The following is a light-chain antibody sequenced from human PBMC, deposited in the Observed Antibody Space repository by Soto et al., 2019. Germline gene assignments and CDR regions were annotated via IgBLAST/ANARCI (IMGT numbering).Light chain of an antibody. CDR3: QQYGSSRT. V-gene: IGKV3-20*01. CDR1: QSVSSSY. Sequence: EIVLTQSPGTLSLSPGERATLSCRASQSVSSSYLAWYQQKPGQAPRLLIYGAFSRAIGIPDRFSGSWSGTDFTLTISRLEPEDFAVYYCQQYGSSRTFGQGTTVEIK. CDR2: GAF. J-gene: IGKJ1*01.